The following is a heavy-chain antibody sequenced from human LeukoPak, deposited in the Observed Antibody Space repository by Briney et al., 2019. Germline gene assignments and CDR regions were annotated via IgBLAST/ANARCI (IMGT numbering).Heavy chain of an antibody. CDR1: GLTFSNAW. CDR3: TTDPEKTGTVFDY. CDR2: IKSKTDGGTT. V-gene: IGHV3-15*01. Sequence: PGGSLRLSCAASGLTFSNAWMSWGRQAPGKGLEWVGRIKSKTDGGTTDYAAPVKGRFTISRDDSKNTLYLQMNSLKTEDTAVYYCTTDPEKTGTVFDYWGQGTLVTVSS. D-gene: IGHD1-1*01. J-gene: IGHJ4*02.